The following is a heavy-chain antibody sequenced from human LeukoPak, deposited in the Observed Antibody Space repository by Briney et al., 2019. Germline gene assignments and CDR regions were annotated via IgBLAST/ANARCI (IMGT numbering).Heavy chain of an antibody. Sequence: GGTLRLSCVASGFTFGTCAMSWVRQAPGKGLEWVSAISGSDTRTYYADSLKGRFTISRDNSKNTLYLQMDSLTAEDTAVYYCAKEDSRGHWFDYWGQGTLVTVSS. J-gene: IGHJ4*02. CDR2: ISGSDTRT. CDR3: AKEDSRGHWFDY. CDR1: GFTFGTCA. D-gene: IGHD3-22*01. V-gene: IGHV3-23*01.